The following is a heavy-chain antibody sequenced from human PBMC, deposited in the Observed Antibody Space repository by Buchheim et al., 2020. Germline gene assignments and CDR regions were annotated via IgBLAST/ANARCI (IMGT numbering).Heavy chain of an antibody. CDR3: ARVIGSRGWTDF. CDR2: SYYTGNT. D-gene: IGHD6-19*01. J-gene: IGHJ4*02. V-gene: IGHV4-59*01. CDR1: GGSISSYN. Sequence: QVQLQESGPGLVKPSETLSLTCSVSGGSISSYNWNWIRQPPGRGLEWIGYSYYTGNTTYNPSLMSRVTISLHTSKNQFPFQLSSVTAADAAVYYCARVIGSRGWTDFWGQGTL.